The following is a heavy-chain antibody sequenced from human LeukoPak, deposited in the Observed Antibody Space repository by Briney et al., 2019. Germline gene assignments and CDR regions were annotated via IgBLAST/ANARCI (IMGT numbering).Heavy chain of an antibody. D-gene: IGHD2-2*01. CDR1: GFTFSSYW. J-gene: IGHJ4*02. V-gene: IGHV3-7*01. CDR3: VRDVEETSAVYYFDY. Sequence: GGSLRLSCAASGFTFSSYWMSWVRQAPGKGLEWVANIKQDGSEKYYVDSAKGRFTISRDNAKNSLYLQMNSLRAEDTAVYYCVRDVEETSAVYYFDYWGQGTLVTVSS. CDR2: IKQDGSEK.